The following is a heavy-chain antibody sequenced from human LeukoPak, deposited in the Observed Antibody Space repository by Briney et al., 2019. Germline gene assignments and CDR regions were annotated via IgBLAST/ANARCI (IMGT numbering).Heavy chain of an antibody. CDR1: GFTVSSNY. CDR2: IYSGGNT. V-gene: IGHV3-53*01. CDR3: ARVGGSSYNY. J-gene: IGHJ4*02. Sequence: GGSLRLSCAAYGFTVSSNYMSWVRQAPGKGLEWVSVIYSGGNTYYADSVKGRFTISRDNSKNTLYLQMNSLRAEDTAVYYCARVGGSSYNYWGQGTLVTVSS. D-gene: IGHD1-26*01.